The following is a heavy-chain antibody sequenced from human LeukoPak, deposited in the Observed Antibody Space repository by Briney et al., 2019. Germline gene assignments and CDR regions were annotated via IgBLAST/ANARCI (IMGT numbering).Heavy chain of an antibody. CDR1: GYSFTSYW. D-gene: IGHD2-21*02. CDR3: ARAYCGGGCYPFPTDY. CDR2: IYPGDSDT. V-gene: IGHV5-51*01. Sequence: GESLKISCKGSGYSFTSYWIGWVRQMPGKGLEGMGIIYPGDSDTRYSPSFQGQVTISADKSISTAYLQWSSLKASDTAMYYCARAYCGGGCYPFPTDYWGQGTLVTVSS. J-gene: IGHJ4*02.